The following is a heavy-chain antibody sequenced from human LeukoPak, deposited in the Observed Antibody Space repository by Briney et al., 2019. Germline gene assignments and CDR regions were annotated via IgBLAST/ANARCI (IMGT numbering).Heavy chain of an antibody. Sequence: ASVKVSCKASGYTFISYGISWVRQAPGQGLEWMGWMNPNSGNTGYAQKFQGRVTMTRNTSISTAYMELSSLRSEDTAVYYCARAAYDILDYWGQGTLVTVSS. CDR1: GYTFISYG. J-gene: IGHJ4*02. V-gene: IGHV1-8*01. CDR2: MNPNSGNT. CDR3: ARAAYDILDY. D-gene: IGHD3-9*01.